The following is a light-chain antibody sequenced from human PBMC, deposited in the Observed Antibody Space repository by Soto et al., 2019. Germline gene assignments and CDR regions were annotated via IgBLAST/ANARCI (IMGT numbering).Light chain of an antibody. J-gene: IGKJ3*01. CDR3: QQSYNIPFT. CDR1: QSIKRN. V-gene: IGKV1-39*01. Sequence: DIQMTQSPSSLSASVGDRVTITCRASQSIKRNLNWYQQKPGKVPKLLMYGASSLQSGVPSRFSGSGSGIDFTLTINSLQPEDFATYYCQQSYNIPFTFGPGTKVDI. CDR2: GAS.